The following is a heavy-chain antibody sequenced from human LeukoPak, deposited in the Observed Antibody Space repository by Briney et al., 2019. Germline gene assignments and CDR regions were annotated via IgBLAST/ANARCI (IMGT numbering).Heavy chain of an antibody. CDR2: ISGGGGST. Sequence: GGSLRLSCAASRFTFSSYAMSWVRQAPGKGLEWVSAISGGGGSTYYADSVKGRFTISRDNSKNTLYLQMNSLRAEDTAVYYCAKEAPRRYYDSSGYYLTRIDYWGQGTLVTVSS. CDR1: RFTFSSYA. D-gene: IGHD3-22*01. CDR3: AKEAPRRYYDSSGYYLTRIDY. V-gene: IGHV3-23*01. J-gene: IGHJ4*02.